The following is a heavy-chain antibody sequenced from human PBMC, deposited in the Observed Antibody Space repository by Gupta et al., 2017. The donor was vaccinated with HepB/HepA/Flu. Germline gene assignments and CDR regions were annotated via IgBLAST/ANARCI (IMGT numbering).Heavy chain of an antibody. Sequence: QVQLVQSGAEVKKPGASVKVSCKASGYTFTSYYMPWVRQAPGQGLEWMGIINPSGGSTSYAQKFQGRVTMTRDTSTSTVYMELSSLRSEDTAVYYCARGGEWLRFSWRDNWFDPWGQGTLVTVSS. J-gene: IGHJ5*02. CDR1: GYTFTSYY. D-gene: IGHD5-12*01. CDR3: ARGGEWLRFSWRDNWFDP. V-gene: IGHV1-46*01. CDR2: INPSGGST.